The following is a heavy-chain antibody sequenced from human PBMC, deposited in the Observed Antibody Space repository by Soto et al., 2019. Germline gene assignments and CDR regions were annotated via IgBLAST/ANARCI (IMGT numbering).Heavy chain of an antibody. V-gene: IGHV1-46*01. CDR2: INPSGGST. D-gene: IGHD1-26*01. CDR1: GYTFTSHY. Sequence: VLVKVSCKASGYTFTSHYMHWVRQAPGQGLEWMGIINPSGGSTSYAQKFQGRVTMTRDTSTSTVYMELSSLRSEDTAVYYCARAGGSFSDFDYWGQGTLVTVSS. J-gene: IGHJ4*02. CDR3: ARAGGSFSDFDY.